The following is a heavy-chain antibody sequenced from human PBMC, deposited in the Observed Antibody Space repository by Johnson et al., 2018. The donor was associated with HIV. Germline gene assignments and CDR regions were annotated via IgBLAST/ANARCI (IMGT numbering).Heavy chain of an antibody. Sequence: VQLVESGGGLVQPGGSLRLSCAASGFPFHSYWMSWVRQAPGKGLEWVASIKQDGTETSYVDSWKGRFHISRDNAKNSLYLQMNSLRAEDTAVYYCARDDTGYSSSFDAFDVWGQGTMVTVSS. CDR3: ARDDTGYSSSFDAFDV. CDR2: IKQDGTET. V-gene: IGHV3-7*03. J-gene: IGHJ3*01. CDR1: GFPFHSYW. D-gene: IGHD6-13*01.